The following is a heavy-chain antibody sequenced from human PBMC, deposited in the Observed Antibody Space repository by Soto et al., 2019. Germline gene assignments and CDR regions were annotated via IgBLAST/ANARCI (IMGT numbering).Heavy chain of an antibody. CDR3: ARDRYGDPLWGQDDFDY. CDR2: ISGSGDNT. CDR1: GFTFSNYA. J-gene: IGHJ4*02. V-gene: IGHV3-23*01. Sequence: EAQLLESGGGLVQPGGSLRLSCAASGFTFSNYAMSWVRQAPGKGLEWVSAISGSGDNTYYADSVKGRFTISRDNSKNTLYLQMNRLRAEDTAVYYCARDRYGDPLWGQDDFDYWGQGTLVTVSS. D-gene: IGHD4-17*01.